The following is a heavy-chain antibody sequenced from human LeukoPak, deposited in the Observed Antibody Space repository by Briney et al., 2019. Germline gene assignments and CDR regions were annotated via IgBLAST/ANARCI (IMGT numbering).Heavy chain of an antibody. V-gene: IGHV3-21*01. J-gene: IGHJ4*02. CDR3: ARLRPFIDY. CDR2: ISSSSTYI. Sequence: GGSLRLSCAASGFTFSSYSMNWVRQAPGEGLEWVSSISSSSTYIYYADSVKGRFTISRDNAKNSLYLQMNSLRAEDTAVYYCARLRPFIDYWGQGTLVTVSS. CDR1: GFTFSSYS.